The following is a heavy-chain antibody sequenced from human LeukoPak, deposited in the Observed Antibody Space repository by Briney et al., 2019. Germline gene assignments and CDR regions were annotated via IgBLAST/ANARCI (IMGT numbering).Heavy chain of an antibody. D-gene: IGHD4-17*01. CDR2: IYYSGST. CDR3: ARSPLGGDYVVDY. J-gene: IGHJ4*02. CDR1: GGSISSYY. Sequence: PSETLSLTCTVSGGSISSYYWSWIRQPPGKGLEWIGYIYYSGSTNYNPSLKSRVTISVDTSKNQFSLKLSSVTAADTAVYYCARSPLGGDYVVDYWGQGTLVTVSS. V-gene: IGHV4-59*08.